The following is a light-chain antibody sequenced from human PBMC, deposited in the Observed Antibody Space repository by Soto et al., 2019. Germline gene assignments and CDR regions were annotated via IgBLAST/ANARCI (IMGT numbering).Light chain of an antibody. CDR3: QHYNHWPPWT. CDR2: WAS. CDR1: QSVLYSSNNKNY. J-gene: IGKJ1*01. V-gene: IGKV4-1*01. Sequence: DILMTQSPDSLAVSLGERATINCKSSQSVLYSSNNKNYLAWYQQKPGQPPKALIYWASTRESGVPDRFSGSGSGTEFTLTISSLQSEDFAVYYCQHYNHWPPWTFGQGTKVDIK.